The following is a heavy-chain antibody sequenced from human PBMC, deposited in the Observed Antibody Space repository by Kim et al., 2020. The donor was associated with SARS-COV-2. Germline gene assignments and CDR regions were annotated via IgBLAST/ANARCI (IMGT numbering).Heavy chain of an antibody. CDR2: ISSSSSYI. CDR3: ARDRVEVTIFGVVITSYYGMDV. V-gene: IGHV3-21*01. CDR1: GFTFSSYS. J-gene: IGHJ6*02. Sequence: GGSLRLSCAASGFTFSSYSMNWVRQAPGKGLEWVSSISSSSSYIYYADSVKGRFTISRDNAKNSLYLQMNSLRAEDTAVYYCARDRVEVTIFGVVITSYYGMDVWGQGTTVTVSS. D-gene: IGHD3-3*01.